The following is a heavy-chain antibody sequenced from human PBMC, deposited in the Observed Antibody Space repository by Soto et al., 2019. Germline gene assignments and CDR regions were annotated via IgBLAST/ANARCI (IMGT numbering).Heavy chain of an antibody. CDR1: GFRFWSDS. Sequence: EVQLVESGGGLGQPGGSLRLSCSASGFRFWSDSMNWVRQTPGKGLEWVSYIDSSGSTVYYADSVKGRFTISRDNAKKSLFLQLNSLRDEDTAVYFCARVVRFVGGMDVWGQGTTVTVSS. V-gene: IGHV3-48*02. D-gene: IGHD3-3*01. J-gene: IGHJ6*02. CDR3: ARVVRFVGGMDV. CDR2: IDSSGSTV.